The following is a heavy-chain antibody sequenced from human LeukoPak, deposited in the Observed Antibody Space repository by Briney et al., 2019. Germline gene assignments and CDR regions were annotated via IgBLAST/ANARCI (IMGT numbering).Heavy chain of an antibody. V-gene: IGHV3-48*02. CDR1: GFTFSSYT. D-gene: IGHD4-4*01. CDR3: ANHPTTVSDPHGMDV. J-gene: IGHJ6*02. CDR2: ISRNGDTI. Sequence: PGGSLRLSCAASGFTFSSYTMISVRQAPGKGLEWVSYISRNGDTIYYADSVKGRFTISRDNAENSLSLRMNSMRDEDTAVYYCANHPTTVSDPHGMDVWGQGTTVTVSS.